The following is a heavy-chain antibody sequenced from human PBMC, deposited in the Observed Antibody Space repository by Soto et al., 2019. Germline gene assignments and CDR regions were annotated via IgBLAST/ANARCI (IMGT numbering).Heavy chain of an antibody. J-gene: IGHJ4*02. CDR1: GGSLSPHS. V-gene: IGHV4-59*11. CDR2: MYYSGAT. D-gene: IGHD3-10*01. CDR3: SRGDYYGKADY. Sequence: PSETLSLTCTVSGGSLSPHSWSWIRQPPGKGLEWIGYMYYSGATTYNPSLKSRVTISVDTSKNQFSLKLTSVTAADTAVYYCSRGDYYGKADYWGQGALVTVSS.